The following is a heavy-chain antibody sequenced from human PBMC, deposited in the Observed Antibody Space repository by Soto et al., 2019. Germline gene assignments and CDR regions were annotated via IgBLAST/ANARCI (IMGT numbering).Heavy chain of an antibody. J-gene: IGHJ4*02. CDR3: ARAIVVGKRAGFYFDY. D-gene: IGHD2-15*01. Sequence: PSETLSLTCAVSGGSISSGGYSWSWIRQPPGEGLEWIGYIYHSGSTYYNPSLKSRVTISVDRSKNQFSLKLSSVTAADTAVYYCARAIVVGKRAGFYFDYWGQGTLVTVSS. CDR2: IYHSGST. CDR1: GGSISSGGYS. V-gene: IGHV4-30-2*01.